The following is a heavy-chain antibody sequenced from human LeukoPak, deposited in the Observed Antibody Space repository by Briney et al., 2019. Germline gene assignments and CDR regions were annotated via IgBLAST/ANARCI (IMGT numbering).Heavy chain of an antibody. CDR2: INPNSGGT. CDR3: ARGIVVVPTAA. Sequence: ASVKVSCKTSEYTFTDYYMHWVRQAPGQGLEWMGWINPNSGGTNYAQKFKGRVTMTRDTSINIVYMELRGLRSDDTAVYFCARGIVVVPTAAWGQGTLVTVSS. D-gene: IGHD2-2*01. J-gene: IGHJ5*02. CDR1: EYTFTDYY. V-gene: IGHV1-2*02.